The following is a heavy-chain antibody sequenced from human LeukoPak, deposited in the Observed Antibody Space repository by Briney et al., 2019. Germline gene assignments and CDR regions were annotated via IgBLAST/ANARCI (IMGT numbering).Heavy chain of an antibody. CDR2: IIPIFGTA. V-gene: IGHV1-69*06. J-gene: IGHJ4*02. Sequence: VASVKVSCKASGGTFSSYAISWVRQAPGQGLEWMGGIIPIFGTANYAQKFQGRVTITADKSTSTAYMELSSLRSEDTAVYYCARGSSVKIYDYVSWGQGTLVTVSS. D-gene: IGHD3-16*01. CDR3: ARGSSVKIYDYVS. CDR1: GGTFSSYA.